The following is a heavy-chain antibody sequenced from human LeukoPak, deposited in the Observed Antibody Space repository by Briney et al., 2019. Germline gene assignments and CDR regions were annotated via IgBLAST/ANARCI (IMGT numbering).Heavy chain of an antibody. D-gene: IGHD2-2*01. CDR1: GFTFSSYE. Sequence: GGSLRLSCSASGFTFSSYEMNWVRQAPGKGLEWVSYISSSGGTIYYADSVKGRFTISRDNAKNSLYLQVNSLRAEDTAVYYCARDLSYCTITSCSYYYYGMDVWGRGTTVTVSS. V-gene: IGHV3-48*03. CDR2: ISSSGGTI. CDR3: ARDLSYCTITSCSYYYYGMDV. J-gene: IGHJ6*02.